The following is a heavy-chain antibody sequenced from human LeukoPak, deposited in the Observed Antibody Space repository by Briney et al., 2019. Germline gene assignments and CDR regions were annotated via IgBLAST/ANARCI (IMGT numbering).Heavy chain of an antibody. CDR2: IYHSGST. Sequence: SGTLSLTCAVSGGSISSSNWWSWVRQPPGKGLEWIGEIYHSGSTNYNPSLKSRVTISVDKSKNQFSLKLSSVTAADTAVYYCARGGRQDIVVVPAAREVDWFDPWGQGTLVTVSS. CDR3: ARGGRQDIVVVPAAREVDWFDP. D-gene: IGHD2-2*01. V-gene: IGHV4-4*02. J-gene: IGHJ5*02. CDR1: GGSISSSNW.